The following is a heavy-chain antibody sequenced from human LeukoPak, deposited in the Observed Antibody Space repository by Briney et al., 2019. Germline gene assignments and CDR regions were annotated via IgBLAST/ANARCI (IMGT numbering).Heavy chain of an antibody. Sequence: ASVKVSCKASGYTFTGYYMHWVRQAPGQGLEWMGWINPNSGGTNYAQEFQGRVTMTRDTSISTAYMELSRLRSDDTAVYYCARDGRIVGATLLGDGDNWFDPWGQGTLVTVSS. CDR3: ARDGRIVGATLLGDGDNWFDP. CDR1: GYTFTGYY. J-gene: IGHJ5*02. V-gene: IGHV1-2*02. D-gene: IGHD1-26*01. CDR2: INPNSGGT.